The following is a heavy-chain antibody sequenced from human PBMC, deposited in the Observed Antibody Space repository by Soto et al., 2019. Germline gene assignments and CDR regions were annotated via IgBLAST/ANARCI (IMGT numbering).Heavy chain of an antibody. J-gene: IGHJ5*02. D-gene: IGHD6-19*01. CDR2: ISGSGGST. Sequence: EVQLLESGGGLVQPGGSLRLSCAASGFTFSSYAMSWVRQAPWKGLEWVSAISGSGGSTYYADSVKGRFTISRDNSQNTLYLQMNSLRAEDTAVYYCAKDLERSGWTPNNWFDPWGQGTLVTVSS. CDR3: AKDLERSGWTPNNWFDP. CDR1: GFTFSSYA. V-gene: IGHV3-23*01.